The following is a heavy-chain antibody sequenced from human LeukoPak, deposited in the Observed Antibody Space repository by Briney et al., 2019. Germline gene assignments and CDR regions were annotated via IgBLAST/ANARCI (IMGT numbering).Heavy chain of an antibody. CDR3: VSFYETY. J-gene: IGHJ4*02. CDR2: INSDGSWT. V-gene: IGHV3-74*01. D-gene: IGHD2/OR15-2a*01. Sequence: GSLELSCAASGNYWMHWVRQVPGKGLVWVSHINSDGSWTSYADSVKGRFTISKDNAKNTVYLQMNSLRAEDTAVYYCVSFYETYWGRGTLVTVSS. CDR1: GNYW.